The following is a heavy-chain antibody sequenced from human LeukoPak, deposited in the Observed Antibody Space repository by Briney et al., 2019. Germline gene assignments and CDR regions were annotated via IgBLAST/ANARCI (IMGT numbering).Heavy chain of an antibody. CDR1: GYTFTSYD. Sequence: ASVKVSCKASGYTFTSYDINWVRRATGQGLEWMGWMNPNSGNTGYAQKFQGRVTMTRNTSISTAYMELSSLRSEDTAVYYCARGVSRRWLVMILTDNWFDPWGQGTLVTVSS. V-gene: IGHV1-8*01. CDR3: ARGVSRRWLVMILTDNWFDP. D-gene: IGHD6-19*01. J-gene: IGHJ5*02. CDR2: MNPNSGNT.